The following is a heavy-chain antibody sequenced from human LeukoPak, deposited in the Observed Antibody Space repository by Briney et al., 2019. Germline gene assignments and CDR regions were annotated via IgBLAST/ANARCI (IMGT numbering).Heavy chain of an antibody. V-gene: IGHV4-31*03. D-gene: IGHD3-22*01. CDR2: IYYSGST. J-gene: IGHJ5*02. Sequence: SQTLSLTCTVSGGSISSGDYYWSWIRQHPGKGLEWIGYIYYSGSTYYNPSLKSRVTISVDTSKNQFSLKLSSVTAADTAVYYCAREGSGYYFNSNWFDPWGQGTLVTVSS. CDR3: AREGSGYYFNSNWFDP. CDR1: GGSISSGDYY.